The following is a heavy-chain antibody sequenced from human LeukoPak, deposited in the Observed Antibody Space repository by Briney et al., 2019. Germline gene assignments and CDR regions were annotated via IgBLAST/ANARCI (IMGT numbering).Heavy chain of an antibody. CDR3: ARDQGGMIRHFDWLPDHYFDY. CDR2: ISSSSSYI. J-gene: IGHJ4*02. D-gene: IGHD3-9*01. CDR1: GFTFSSYS. V-gene: IGHV3-21*01. Sequence: GGSLRLSCAASGFTFSSYSMNWVRQAPGKGLEWVSSISSSSSYIYYAGSVKGRFTISRDNAKNSLYLQMNSLRAEDTAVYYCARDQGGMIRHFDWLPDHYFDYWGQGTLVTVSS.